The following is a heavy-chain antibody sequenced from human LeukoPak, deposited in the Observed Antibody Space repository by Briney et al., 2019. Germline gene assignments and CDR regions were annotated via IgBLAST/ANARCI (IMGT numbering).Heavy chain of an antibody. J-gene: IGHJ5*02. D-gene: IGHD6-19*01. V-gene: IGHV4-59*08. CDR3: GTHPVAGTTYNSFDP. CDR2: IYYGGST. Sequence: SETLSLTCTVSGGSISSYYWSWIRQPPGKGVEWIGYIYYGGSTNYNPSLKSRVTISGDTSKNQLSLKGSSVTAADTAGYYCGTHPVAGTTYNSFDPWGQGTLVTVSS. CDR1: GGSISSYY.